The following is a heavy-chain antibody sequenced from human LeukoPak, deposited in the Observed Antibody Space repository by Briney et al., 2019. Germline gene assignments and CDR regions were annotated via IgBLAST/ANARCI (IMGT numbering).Heavy chain of an antibody. V-gene: IGHV3-73*01. CDR2: STSKSNSYAT. J-gene: IGHJ4*02. D-gene: IGHD6-19*01. CDR3: TGGSGWYSPDY. CDR1: GFPFSGSV. Sequence: PGGSLSLSFAASGFPFSGSVMERVRPASGKGPEWVGRSTSKSNSYATVYAASVKGRFTISSDDSKNTAYLQMNSLKTEDTAVYYCTGGSGWYSPDYWGQGTLVTVSS.